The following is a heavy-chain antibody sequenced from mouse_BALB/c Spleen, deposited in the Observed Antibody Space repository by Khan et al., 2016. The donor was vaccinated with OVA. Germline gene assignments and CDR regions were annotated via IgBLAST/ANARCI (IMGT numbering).Heavy chain of an antibody. CDR3: ARDARRY. CDR2: INPQNGVT. CDR1: GYTFTEYT. Sequence: EVKLMESGPELVKPGASVKISCKTSGYTFTEYTLHWVKQSHGKGLEWIGVINPQNGVTSYNQKFKGKAKLTVDKSSSTAYMQLCSLTSEDSAVYYCARDARRYWSQGTSVTVSS. V-gene: IGHV1-18*01. J-gene: IGHJ4*01.